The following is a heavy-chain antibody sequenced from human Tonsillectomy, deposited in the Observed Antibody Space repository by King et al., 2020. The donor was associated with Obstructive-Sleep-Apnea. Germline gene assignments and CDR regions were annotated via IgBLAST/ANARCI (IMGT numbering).Heavy chain of an antibody. V-gene: IGHV4-59*01. J-gene: IGHJ4*02. CDR1: GDSIRYYH. CDR3: ATAERGYSY. CDR2: IYYSGST. Sequence: VQLQESGPGLVKPSETLSLTCNVSGDSIRYYHWSWIRQPPGKGLEWIGYIYYSGSTNYNPSLKSRVTISIDTSKNQFSLRLRSVTAADTAVYYCATAERGYSYWGQGSLVTVSS. D-gene: IGHD5-18*01.